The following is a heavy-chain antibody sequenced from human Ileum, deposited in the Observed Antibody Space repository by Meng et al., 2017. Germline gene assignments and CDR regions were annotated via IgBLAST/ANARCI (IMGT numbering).Heavy chain of an antibody. D-gene: IGHD4-17*01. Sequence: VQLVESGGGVVQPGRSRRLSCAASGFTFSSYGMHWVRQAPGKGLEWVAVIWYDGSNKYYADSVKGRFTISRDNSKNTLYLQMNSLRAEDTAVYYCARGGYGDYGDFDYWGQGTLVTVSS. V-gene: IGHV3-33*01. CDR1: GFTFSSYG. J-gene: IGHJ4*02. CDR2: IWYDGSNK. CDR3: ARGGYGDYGDFDY.